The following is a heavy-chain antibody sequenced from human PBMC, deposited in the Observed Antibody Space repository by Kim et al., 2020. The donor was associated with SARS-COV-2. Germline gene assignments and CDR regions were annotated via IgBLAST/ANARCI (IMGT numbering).Heavy chain of an antibody. CDR3: ARAGGGTTWTTFDI. V-gene: IGHV4-59*01. CDR2: IYYSGST. CDR1: GVSISGYY. D-gene: IGHD1-7*01. Sequence: SETLSLTCTVSGVSISGYYWTWVRQPPGKGLEWIGYIYYSGSTNYNPSLKSRVTISVDTSKNRFSLRLTSVTAADTAVYYCARAGGGTTWTTFDIWGQGTMVPVSS. J-gene: IGHJ3*02.